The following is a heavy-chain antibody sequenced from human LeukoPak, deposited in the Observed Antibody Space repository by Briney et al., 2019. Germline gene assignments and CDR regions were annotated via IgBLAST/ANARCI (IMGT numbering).Heavy chain of an antibody. J-gene: IGHJ5*02. CDR1: GLTLSNFG. CDR3: ARDPHYCSGGSCYSLGFDP. CDR2: IWADGSNQ. D-gene: IGHD2-15*01. Sequence: GGSLRLSCAASGLTLSNFGMQCVRQAPGKGLEWVAVIWADGSNQYYADSVKGRFTISRDISKNTLYLQMNSLRAEDTAVYYCARDPHYCSGGSCYSLGFDPWGQGTLVTVSS. V-gene: IGHV3-33*01.